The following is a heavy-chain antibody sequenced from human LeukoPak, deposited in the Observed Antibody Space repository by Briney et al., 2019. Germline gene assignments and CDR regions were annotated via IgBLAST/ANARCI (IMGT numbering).Heavy chain of an antibody. D-gene: IGHD6-13*01. CDR2: INWNGGST. CDR1: GFTFDDYG. V-gene: IGHV3-20*04. CDR3: ARASRAAAADTFDY. J-gene: IGHJ4*02. Sequence: RPGGSLRLSCAASGFTFDDYGMGWVRQTPGKGLEWVSCINWNGGSTGYADSVKGRFTISRDNAKKSLYLQMNSLRAEDTALYYCARASRAAAADTFDYWGQGTLVTVSS.